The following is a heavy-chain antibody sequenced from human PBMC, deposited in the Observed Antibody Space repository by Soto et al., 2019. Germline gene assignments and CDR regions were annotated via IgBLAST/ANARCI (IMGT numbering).Heavy chain of an antibody. V-gene: IGHV3-23*01. D-gene: IGHD3-10*01. CDR3: AKVGVKLGELPPFYYYYYGMDV. Sequence: GGSLRLSCAASGFTFSSYAMSWVRQAPGKGLEWVSAISGSGGSTYYADSVKGRFTISRDNSKNTLYLQMNSLRAEDTAVYYCAKVGVKLGELPPFYYYYYGMDVWGQGTTVTVSS. CDR2: ISGSGGST. J-gene: IGHJ6*02. CDR1: GFTFSSYA.